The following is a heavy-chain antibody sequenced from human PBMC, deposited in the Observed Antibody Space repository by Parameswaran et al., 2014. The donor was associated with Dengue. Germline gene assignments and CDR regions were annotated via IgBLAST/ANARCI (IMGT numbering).Heavy chain of an antibody. D-gene: IGHD2-2*02. CDR2: ISYDGSNK. Sequence: VRQMPGKGLEWVAVISYDGSNKYYADSVKGRFTISRDNSKNTLYLQMNSLRAEDTAVYYCARGGDIVVVPAAIIPYYYYGMDVWGQRTTVTVSS. CDR3: ARGGDIVVVPAAIIPYYYYGMDV. J-gene: IGHJ6*02. V-gene: IGHV3-30*01.